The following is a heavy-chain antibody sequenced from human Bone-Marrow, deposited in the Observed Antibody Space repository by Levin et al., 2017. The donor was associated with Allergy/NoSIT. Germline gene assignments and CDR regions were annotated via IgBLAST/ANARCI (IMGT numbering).Heavy chain of an antibody. CDR2: IIPMLNIV. V-gene: IGHV1-69*02. D-gene: IGHD5-24*01. Sequence: KISCKVSGGTFSSDTISWVRQAPGQGLEWVGRIIPMLNIVTYAQNLQGRVTITADKLTITAYMELSSLRSEDTAIYYCATNLQGRDCFNEAYWGQGTLVPGSS. CDR1: GGTFSSDT. J-gene: IGHJ4*02. CDR3: ATNLQGRDCFNEAY.